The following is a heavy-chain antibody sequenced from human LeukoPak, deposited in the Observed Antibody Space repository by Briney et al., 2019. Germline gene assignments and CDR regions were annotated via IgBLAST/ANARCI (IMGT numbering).Heavy chain of an antibody. D-gene: IGHD3-10*01. CDR2: ISLSGDST. CDR3: ARDKGDGSGSYYIYYYYFGMDV. V-gene: IGHV3-23*01. CDR1: GFTFSRYV. J-gene: IGHJ6*02. Sequence: PGGSLRLSCAASGFTFSRYVMTWVRQAPGQGLEWVSFISLSGDSTYYADSVKGRFTISRDNSNNTLYLQMNSLRAEDTAVYYCARDKGDGSGSYYIYYYYFGMDVWGQGTTVTVSS.